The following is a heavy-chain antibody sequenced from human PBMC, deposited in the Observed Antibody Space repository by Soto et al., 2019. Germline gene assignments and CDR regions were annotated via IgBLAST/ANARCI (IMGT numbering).Heavy chain of an antibody. Sequence: GGSLRLSCAASGFTXSSYSMNWVRQAPRKGLEWVSYISSSSSTIYYADSVKGRFNISRDNAKNSLYLQMNGLRAEDTAVYYCAKDPGMTHSHSFDPWGQGTLVTVSS. CDR3: AKDPGMTHSHSFDP. V-gene: IGHV3-48*01. CDR2: ISSSSSTI. CDR1: GFTXSSYS. J-gene: IGHJ5*02.